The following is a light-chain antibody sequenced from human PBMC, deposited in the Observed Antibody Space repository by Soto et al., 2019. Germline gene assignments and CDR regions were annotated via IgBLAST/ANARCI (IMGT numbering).Light chain of an antibody. Sequence: EIVMTQSPVTLSVSPGERATLSCRASQSVYSMLAWYQQKPGQAPRLLIYDASTRATGIPASFSGSGSGTEFTLTISSLQSQDFAVYYCQQYYKWPLTFGGGTKVEI. CDR2: DAS. CDR1: QSVYSM. V-gene: IGKV3-15*01. CDR3: QQYYKWPLT. J-gene: IGKJ4*01.